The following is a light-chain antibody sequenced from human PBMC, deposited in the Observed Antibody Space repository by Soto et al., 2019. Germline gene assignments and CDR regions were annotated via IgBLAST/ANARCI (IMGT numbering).Light chain of an antibody. CDR3: PQYDSSPWT. V-gene: IGKV3-20*01. CDR2: GAS. CDR1: QSVSSSF. J-gene: IGKJ1*01. Sequence: EIVLTQSPGTLSLSPGERATLSCRASQSVSSSFLAWYQQKPGQAPMLLIYGASSRATGIPDRFSGSGYGTDFTITISGLEPEDFAVYYCPQYDSSPWTFGQGTRVEIK.